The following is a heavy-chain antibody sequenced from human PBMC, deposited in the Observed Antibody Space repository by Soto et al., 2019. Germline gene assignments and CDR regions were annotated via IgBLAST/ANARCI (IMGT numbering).Heavy chain of an antibody. CDR3: AKDSGRGSADYYFDY. J-gene: IGHJ4*02. D-gene: IGHD3-10*01. CDR1: GFTFSTYG. Sequence: GGSLRLSCAASGFTFSTYGMHWVRQAPGKGLERVAVISSDGNDKYHADSVKGRFTISRDNSRNTLYLQMNSLRAEDTAIYYCAKDSGRGSADYYFDYWGQGTLVTVSS. CDR2: ISSDGNDK. V-gene: IGHV3-30*18.